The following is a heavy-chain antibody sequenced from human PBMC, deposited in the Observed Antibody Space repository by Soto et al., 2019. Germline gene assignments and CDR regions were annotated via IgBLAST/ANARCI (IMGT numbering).Heavy chain of an antibody. CDR2: INHSGST. D-gene: IGHD3-10*01. J-gene: IGHJ4*02. Sequence: SETLSLTCAVYGGSFSGYYWSWIRQPPGKGLEWIGEINHSGSTNYNPSLKSRVTISVDTSKNQFSLKLSSVTAADTAVYYCAREASGGITMVRGVRFDYWGQGTLVTVSS. CDR1: GGSFSGYY. V-gene: IGHV4-34*01. CDR3: AREASGGITMVRGVRFDY.